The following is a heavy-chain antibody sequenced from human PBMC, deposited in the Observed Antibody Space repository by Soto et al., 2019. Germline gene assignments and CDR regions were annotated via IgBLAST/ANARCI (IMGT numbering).Heavy chain of an antibody. CDR3: TTDYYFGSGTGDY. V-gene: IGHV3-15*01. J-gene: IGHJ4*02. CDR1: GFIFSDAW. CDR2: IISKTDGGTT. D-gene: IGHD3-10*01. Sequence: EVQLLESGGGLVKPGGSLRLSCAASGFIFSDAWMTWVRQTPGKGLEWVGRIISKTDGGTTAYAASVKGRFSISRDDSKNMLFLEMSSLKTEDTGVYYCTTDYYFGSGTGDYWGQGTLVTVSS.